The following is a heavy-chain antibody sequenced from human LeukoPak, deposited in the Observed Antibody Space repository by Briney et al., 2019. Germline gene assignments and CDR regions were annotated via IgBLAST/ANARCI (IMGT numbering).Heavy chain of an antibody. CDR1: GGSISSGSYY. Sequence: SETLSLTCTVSGGSISSGSYYWSWIPQPAGKGLEWIGRIYTSGSTNYNPSLKSRVTISVHTSKNQFSLKLSSVTAADTAVYYCASLDHRTATVRQKLGVWFDPWGQGTLVTVSS. CDR3: ASLDHRTATVRQKLGVWFDP. J-gene: IGHJ5*02. V-gene: IGHV4-61*02. D-gene: IGHD5-18*01. CDR2: IYTSGST.